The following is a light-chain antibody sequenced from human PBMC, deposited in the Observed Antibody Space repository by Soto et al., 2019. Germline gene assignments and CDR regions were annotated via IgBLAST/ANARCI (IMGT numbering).Light chain of an antibody. CDR3: QQYGGSPKT. J-gene: IGKJ1*01. CDR2: GAS. CDR1: QSVSSSY. Sequence: EIVLTQSPGTLSLSPGERATLSCRASQSVSSSYLAWYQQKPGQAPRLLIYGASSRTTGIPDRFSGSGSGTDFTLTISRLEPDDFAVYYCQQYGGSPKTFGQGTKVEIK. V-gene: IGKV3-20*01.